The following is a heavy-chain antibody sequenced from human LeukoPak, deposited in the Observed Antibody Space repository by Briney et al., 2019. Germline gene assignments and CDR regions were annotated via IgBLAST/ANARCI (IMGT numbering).Heavy chain of an antibody. D-gene: IGHD6-13*01. CDR3: STSPSFGSSWYQFNY. Sequence: PGGSLRLSCAASGFTFSNYGMHWVRQAPGKGLEWVAFVRYDETTKFYADSVKGRFTISRDNSKTTLYLQMNTLRAEDTAVYYCSTSPSFGSSWYQFNYWGQGALVIVSS. CDR2: VRYDETTK. J-gene: IGHJ4*02. V-gene: IGHV3-30*02. CDR1: GFTFSNYG.